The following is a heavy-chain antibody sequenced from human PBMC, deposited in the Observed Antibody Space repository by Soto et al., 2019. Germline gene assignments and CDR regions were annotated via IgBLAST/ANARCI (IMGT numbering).Heavy chain of an antibody. V-gene: IGHV4-59*08. CDR3: ARFNGYCDL. J-gene: IGHJ2*01. CDR1: GGSISSYY. Sequence: QVQLQESGPGLVKPSETLSLTCTVSGGSISSYYWSWIRQPPGKGLEWIGYIYYSGSTNYNPSLKARVPLSVDTAKNPCSLTLSSVTAADTAVFCCARFNGYCDLWGRGTLVTVSS. CDR2: IYYSGST.